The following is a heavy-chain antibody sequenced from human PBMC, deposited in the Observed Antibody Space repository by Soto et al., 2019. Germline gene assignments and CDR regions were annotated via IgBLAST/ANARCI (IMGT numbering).Heavy chain of an antibody. CDR2: IYHSGST. CDR1: GGSISSSNW. J-gene: IGHJ4*02. Sequence: SETLSLTCAVSGGSISSSNWWSWVRQPPGKGLEWIGEIYHSGSTNYNPSLKSRVTISVDNSKNKFSLKLSSVTAADTAVYYCASSGTTSPPPSGSFLYFDYWGQGTLVTVSS. D-gene: IGHD1-26*01. CDR3: ASSGTTSPPPSGSFLYFDY. V-gene: IGHV4-4*02.